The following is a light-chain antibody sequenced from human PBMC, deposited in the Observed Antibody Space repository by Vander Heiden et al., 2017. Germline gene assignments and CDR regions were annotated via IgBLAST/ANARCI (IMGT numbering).Light chain of an antibody. CDR3: QQDGSSLFT. CDR2: GAS. Sequence: EIVLTQSPGTLSLSPGERATLSCRASQSVSSSYLAWYQQKPGQAPRLLIYGASSRATGIPDRSSGSGSGTDFTLTISRLEPADFAVYYCQQDGSSLFTFGGGTKVEIK. V-gene: IGKV3-20*01. J-gene: IGKJ4*01. CDR1: QSVSSSY.